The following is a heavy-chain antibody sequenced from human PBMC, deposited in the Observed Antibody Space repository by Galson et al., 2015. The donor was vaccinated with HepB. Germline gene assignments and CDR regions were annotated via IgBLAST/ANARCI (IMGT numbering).Heavy chain of an antibody. D-gene: IGHD6-13*01. J-gene: IGHJ6*03. CDR2: IVVGSGNA. CDR3: AADSLPGGMYSSSWWDYYYYYYMDV. V-gene: IGHV1-58*01. Sequence: SVKVSCKASGFTFTSSAVQWVRQARGQRLEWIGWIVVGSGNANYAQKFQERVTITRDMSTSTAYMELSSLRSEDTAVYYCAADSLPGGMYSSSWWDYYYYYYMDVWGKGTTVTVSS. CDR1: GFTFTSSA.